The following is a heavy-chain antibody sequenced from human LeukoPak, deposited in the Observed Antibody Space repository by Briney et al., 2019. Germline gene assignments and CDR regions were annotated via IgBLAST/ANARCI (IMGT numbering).Heavy chain of an antibody. J-gene: IGHJ5*02. CDR1: GGSFSGYY. CDR2: INHSGST. CDR3: ARISLMYAVTRPIGWFDP. D-gene: IGHD2-8*01. Sequence: PSETLSLTCAVYGGSFSGYYWSWIRQPPGKGLEWIGEINHSGSTNYNPSLKSRVTISVDTSKNQFSLKLSSVTAADTAVYYCARISLMYAVTRPIGWFDPWGQGTLVTVSS. V-gene: IGHV4-34*01.